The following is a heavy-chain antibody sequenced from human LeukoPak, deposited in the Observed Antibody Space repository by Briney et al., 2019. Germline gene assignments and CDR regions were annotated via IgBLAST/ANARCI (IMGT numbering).Heavy chain of an antibody. V-gene: IGHV1-46*01. CDR2: INPSGGST. CDR1: GYTFTSYY. D-gene: IGHD2-2*01. Sequence: PKASVTVSCKASGYTFTSYYMHWVRQAPGQGLEWMGIINPSGGSTSYAQKFQGRVTMTRDMSTSTVYMELSSLRSEDTAVYYCAREPYLLGYCSSTSCLGFDYWGQGTLVTVSS. CDR3: AREPYLLGYCSSTSCLGFDY. J-gene: IGHJ4*02.